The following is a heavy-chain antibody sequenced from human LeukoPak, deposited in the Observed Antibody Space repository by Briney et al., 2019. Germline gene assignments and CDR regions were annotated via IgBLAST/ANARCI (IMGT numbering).Heavy chain of an antibody. V-gene: IGHV4-4*07. CDR2: IYTSGST. CDR1: GGSISSYY. Sequence: SETLSLTCTVSGGSISSYYWSWIRQPAGKGLEWIGRIYTSGSTNYNPSLKSRVTTSVDTSKNQFSLKLSSVTAADTAVYYCAREGGYCSSTSCPLDAFDPWGQGTLVTVSS. D-gene: IGHD2-2*01. J-gene: IGHJ5*02. CDR3: AREGGYCSSTSCPLDAFDP.